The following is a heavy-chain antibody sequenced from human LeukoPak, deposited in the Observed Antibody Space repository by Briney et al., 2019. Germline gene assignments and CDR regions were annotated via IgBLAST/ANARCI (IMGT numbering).Heavy chain of an antibody. J-gene: IGHJ5*02. CDR3: ARDEGEYCGGDCYKNNWFDP. V-gene: IGHV1-69*05. CDR2: IIPIFGTA. D-gene: IGHD2-21*02. CDR1: GGTFSSYA. Sequence: SVKVSCKASGGTFSSYAISWVRQAPGQGLEWMGGIIPIFGTANYAQKLQGRVTMTTDTSTSTAYMELRSLRSDDTAVYYCARDEGEYCGGDCYKNNWFDPWGQGTLVTVSS.